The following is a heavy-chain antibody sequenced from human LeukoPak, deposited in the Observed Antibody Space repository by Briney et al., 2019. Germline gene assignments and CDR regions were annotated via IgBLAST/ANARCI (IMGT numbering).Heavy chain of an antibody. J-gene: IGHJ6*02. CDR1: NGSIANYY. Sequence: SDTLSLTCTVSNGSIANYYWTWIRQPPGKGLEWIGYIYYSGSTNYNPSLESRVIISIDTSKNQFSLKLTSVTAADTAVYYCARLVGREGYRRGFYYYGVDVWGQGTTFTVSS. D-gene: IGHD5-24*01. V-gene: IGHV4-59*07. CDR2: IYYSGST. CDR3: ARLVGREGYRRGFYYYGVDV.